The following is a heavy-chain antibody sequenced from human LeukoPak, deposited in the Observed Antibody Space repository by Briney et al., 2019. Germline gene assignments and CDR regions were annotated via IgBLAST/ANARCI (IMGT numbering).Heavy chain of an antibody. D-gene: IGHD4-17*01. CDR2: INHSGST. Sequence: SETLSLTCAVYGGSFSGYYWSWIRQPPGKGLEWIGEINHSGSTNYNPSLKSRVTISVDTSKNQFSLKLSSVTAADTAVYYCARTEGSEDYGDYFWFDPWGQGTLVTVSS. CDR3: ARTEGSEDYGDYFWFDP. CDR1: GGSFSGYY. J-gene: IGHJ5*02. V-gene: IGHV4-34*01.